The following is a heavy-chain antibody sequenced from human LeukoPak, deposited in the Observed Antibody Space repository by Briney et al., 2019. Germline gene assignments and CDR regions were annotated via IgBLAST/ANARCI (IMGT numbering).Heavy chain of an antibody. V-gene: IGHV3-33*01. CDR2: IWNNGNNR. CDR1: GFIFSDYG. Sequence: PGGSLRLSCAASGFIFSDYGMHWVRQAPGKGLEWVAVIWNNGNNRYADSVRGRFTISRDDSKNSLYLQMNSLRDEDTAVYYCASSGSYRFDYWGQGTLVTVSS. D-gene: IGHD1-26*01. CDR3: ASSGSYRFDY. J-gene: IGHJ4*02.